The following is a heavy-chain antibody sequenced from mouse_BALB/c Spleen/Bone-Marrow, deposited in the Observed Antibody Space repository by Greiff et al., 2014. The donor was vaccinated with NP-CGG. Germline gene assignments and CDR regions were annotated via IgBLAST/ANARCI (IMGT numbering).Heavy chain of an antibody. CDR1: GFSLTDYG. Sequence: VKLVESGPGPVAPSQSLSITCTVSGFSLTDYGVSWIRQPPGKGLEWLGVIWGGGITYYNSTLKSRLSISKDNSKSQVFLKMNSLQTDDTAMYYCAKHDTTVVLDYWGQGTTLTVSS. J-gene: IGHJ2*01. CDR3: AKHDTTVVLDY. V-gene: IGHV2-6-5*01. CDR2: IWGGGIT. D-gene: IGHD1-1*01.